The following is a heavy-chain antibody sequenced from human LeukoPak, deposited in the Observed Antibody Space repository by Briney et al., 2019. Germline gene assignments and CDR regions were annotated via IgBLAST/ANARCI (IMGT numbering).Heavy chain of an antibody. Sequence: GGSLRLSCAASGFTFSGYWMHWVRQAPGKGLMWVSRINSDGSSTSYADSVRGRFTISRDNAKNTLYLQMNSLRAEDTAVYYCAREGRIAAAGLGYFQHWGQGTLVTVSS. D-gene: IGHD6-13*01. CDR1: GFTFSGYW. CDR3: AREGRIAAAGLGYFQH. V-gene: IGHV3-74*01. J-gene: IGHJ1*01. CDR2: INSDGSST.